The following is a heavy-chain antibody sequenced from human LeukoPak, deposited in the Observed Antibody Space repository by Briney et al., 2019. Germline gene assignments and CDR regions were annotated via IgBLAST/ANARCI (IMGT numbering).Heavy chain of an antibody. V-gene: IGHV3-23*01. CDR1: GFTFSSYA. CDR2: ISGSGGST. D-gene: IGHD2-15*01. Sequence: PGGSLRLSCAASGFTFSSYAVSWVRQAPGKGLEWVSAISGSGGSTFYADSVKGRFTISRDNSKNTLYLQMNSLRAEDTAVYYCAKYDCSGGSCYDEVGYWGQGTLVTVSS. J-gene: IGHJ4*02. CDR3: AKYDCSGGSCYDEVGY.